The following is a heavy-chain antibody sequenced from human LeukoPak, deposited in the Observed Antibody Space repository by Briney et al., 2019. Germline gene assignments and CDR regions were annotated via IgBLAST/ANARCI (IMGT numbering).Heavy chain of an antibody. CDR3: ARVALQLANIAAACRRGTRPFDY. D-gene: IGHD6-13*01. CDR2: INHSGRP. J-gene: IGHJ4*02. CDR1: GGSFSGYY. Sequence: SETLSLTCAVYGGSFSGYYWSWISQPPGKGLEWIGEINHSGRPNYNPSLKSRVTISVDTPKNQFPLQLSSVTAADTAVYYCARVALQLANIAAACRRGTRPFDYWGQGTLVTVSS. V-gene: IGHV4-34*01.